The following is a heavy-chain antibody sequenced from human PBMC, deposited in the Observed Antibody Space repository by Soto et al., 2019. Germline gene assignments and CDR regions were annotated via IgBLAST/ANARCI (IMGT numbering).Heavy chain of an antibody. V-gene: IGHV4-38-2*01. CDR1: GFFISSGNY. CDR3: ARARWYDAFDV. D-gene: IGHD2-15*01. Sequence: SETLSLTCAVSGFFISSGNYWGWIRKPPGKGLGWIGSIFHGGNTYYNPSLKSRVTISVDTSKNQFSLKLNSVTAADTAVYYCARARWYDAFDVWGQGTVVTVSS. CDR2: IFHGGNT. J-gene: IGHJ3*01.